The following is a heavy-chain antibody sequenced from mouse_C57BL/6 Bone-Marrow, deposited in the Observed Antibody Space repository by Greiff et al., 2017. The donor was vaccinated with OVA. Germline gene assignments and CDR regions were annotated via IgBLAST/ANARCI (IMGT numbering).Heavy chain of an antibody. CDR3: ARLYYYGSRRFAY. CDR1: GFTFSDYG. V-gene: IGHV5-15*01. CDR2: ISNLAYSI. J-gene: IGHJ3*01. D-gene: IGHD1-1*01. Sequence: EVNLVESGGGLVQPGGSLKLSCAASGFTFSDYGMAWVRQAPRKGPEWVAFISNLAYSIYYADTVTGRFTISRETAKNTLYLEMSSLRSEDTAMYYGARLYYYGSRRFAYWGQGTLVTVSA.